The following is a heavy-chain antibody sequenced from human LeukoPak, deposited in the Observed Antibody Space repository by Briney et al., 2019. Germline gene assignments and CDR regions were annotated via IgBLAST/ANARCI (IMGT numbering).Heavy chain of an antibody. CDR3: ARVLNWSAEADWFNA. V-gene: IGHV1-46*01. D-gene: IGHD1-20*01. CDR2: INPSGGST. Sequence: AASVTVSCKASSYTFTTYYMHCVRHAPGQGLEWMGIINPSGGSTYYAQKFQGRVTMTRDTSTTTAHMELSSLLSEDTAVYYCARVLNWSAEADWFNACGQATLVTVSS. CDR1: SYTFTTYY. J-gene: IGHJ5*02.